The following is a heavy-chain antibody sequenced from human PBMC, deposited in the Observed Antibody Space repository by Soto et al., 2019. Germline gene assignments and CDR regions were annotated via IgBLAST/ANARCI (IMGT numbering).Heavy chain of an antibody. CDR2: IIPIFGTA. Sequence: ASVKVSCKASGVTFSSYAISWVRQAPGQGLEWMGGIIPIFGTANYAQKFQGRVTITADESTSTAYMELSSLRSEDTAVYYCARDYYYDSSGYPPHGAFDIWGQGTMVTVSS. D-gene: IGHD3-22*01. J-gene: IGHJ3*02. CDR3: ARDYYYDSSGYPPHGAFDI. V-gene: IGHV1-69*13. CDR1: GVTFSSYA.